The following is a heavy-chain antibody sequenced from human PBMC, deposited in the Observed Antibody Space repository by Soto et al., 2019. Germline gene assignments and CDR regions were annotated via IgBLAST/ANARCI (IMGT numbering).Heavy chain of an antibody. D-gene: IGHD5-12*01. CDR3: AKTSAYGVLVQEPILMDV. V-gene: IGHV3-23*01. J-gene: IGHJ6*03. Sequence: PGGSLTLSCAASGFTFSSYAMSWVRQAPGKGLEWVSAISGSGGSTYYADSVKGRFTISRDNSKNTLYLQMNSLRAEDTAVYYCAKTSAYGVLVQEPILMDVWGKGTTVTV. CDR2: ISGSGGST. CDR1: GFTFSSYA.